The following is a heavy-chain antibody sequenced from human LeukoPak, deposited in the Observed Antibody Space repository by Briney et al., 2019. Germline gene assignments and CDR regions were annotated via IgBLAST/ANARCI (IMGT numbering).Heavy chain of an antibody. CDR1: GFTFSSYA. V-gene: IGHV3-49*04. CDR2: IRSKAYGGTT. CDR3: TREYDSSGPIDY. J-gene: IGHJ4*02. D-gene: IGHD3-22*01. Sequence: GGSLRLSCAASGFTFSSYAMSWVRQAPGKGLEWVGFIRSKAYGGTTEYAASVKGRFTISRDDSKSIAYLQMNSLKTEDTAVYYCTREYDSSGPIDYWGQGTLVTVSS.